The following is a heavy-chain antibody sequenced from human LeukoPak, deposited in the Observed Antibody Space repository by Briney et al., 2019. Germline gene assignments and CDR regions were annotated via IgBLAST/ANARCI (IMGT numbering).Heavy chain of an antibody. D-gene: IGHD5-18*01. CDR3: AREKIQLWLNNWFDP. Sequence: EPGGSLRLSCAASGFTFSSYAMHWVRQAPGKGLEWVAVISYDGSNKYYADSVKGRFTISRDNSKNTLYLQMNSLRAEDTAVYYCAREKIQLWLNNWFDPWGQGTLVTVSS. V-gene: IGHV3-30*04. CDR1: GFTFSSYA. J-gene: IGHJ5*02. CDR2: ISYDGSNK.